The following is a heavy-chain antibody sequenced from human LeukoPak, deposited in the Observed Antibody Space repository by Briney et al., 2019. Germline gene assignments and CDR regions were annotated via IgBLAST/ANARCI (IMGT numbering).Heavy chain of an antibody. CDR3: ARDRIKSSVLTGYYKSGDY. D-gene: IGHD3-9*01. CDR1: GFAFSSYS. V-gene: IGHV3-21*01. CDR2: ISSSSSYI. J-gene: IGHJ4*02. Sequence: GGSLRLSCAASGFAFSSYSMNWVRQAPGKGLEWVSSISSSSSYIYYADSVKGRFTISRDNAKNSLYLQMNSLRAEDTAVYYCARDRIKSSVLTGYYKSGDYWGQGTLVTVSS.